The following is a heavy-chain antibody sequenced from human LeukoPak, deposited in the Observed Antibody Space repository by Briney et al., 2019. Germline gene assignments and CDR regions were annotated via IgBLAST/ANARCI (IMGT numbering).Heavy chain of an antibody. Sequence: ASVKVSCKASGYTFTSYYMHWVRQAPGQGLEWMGIINPNGGSTSYAQKFQGRVTMTRDTSTSTVYMELSRLRSEDTAVDYCVLTDYYASSGRHAQDLHNDYWGQGTLVTVSS. J-gene: IGHJ4*02. D-gene: IGHD3-22*01. CDR2: INPNGGST. V-gene: IGHV1-46*01. CDR1: GYTFTSYY. CDR3: VLTDYYASSGRHAQDLHNDY.